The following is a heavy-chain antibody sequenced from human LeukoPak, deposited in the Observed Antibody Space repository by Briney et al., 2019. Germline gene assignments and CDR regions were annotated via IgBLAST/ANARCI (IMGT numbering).Heavy chain of an antibody. Sequence: GGSLRLSCAASGFTFSSYAMHWVRQAPGKGLEYVSAISSNGGSTYYANSVEGRFTISRDNSKNTLYLQMNSLRAEDTAVYYCAKSGCSNTNCYLNYWGQGTLVTVSS. CDR1: GFTFSSYA. CDR3: AKSGCSNTNCYLNY. CDR2: ISSNGGST. V-gene: IGHV3-64*01. D-gene: IGHD2-2*01. J-gene: IGHJ4*02.